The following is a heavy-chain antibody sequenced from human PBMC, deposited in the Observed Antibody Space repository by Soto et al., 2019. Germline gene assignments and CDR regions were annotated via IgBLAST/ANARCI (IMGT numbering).Heavy chain of an antibody. CDR1: GYTFTSYD. J-gene: IGHJ5*02. V-gene: IGHV1-8*01. D-gene: IGHD2-15*01. Sequence: KKRTASVKVSCKASGYTFTSYDINWVRQATGQGLEWMGWMNPNSGNTGYAQKFQGRVTMTRNTSISTAYMELSSLRSEDTAVYYCAMKAPHPPCSGGSCYNPNWFDPWGQGTLVTVSS. CDR3: AMKAPHPPCSGGSCYNPNWFDP. CDR2: MNPNSGNT.